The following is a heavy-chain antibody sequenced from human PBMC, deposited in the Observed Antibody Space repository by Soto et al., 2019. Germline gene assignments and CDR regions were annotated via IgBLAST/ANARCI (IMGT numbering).Heavy chain of an antibody. D-gene: IGHD5-18*01. Sequence: GGSLRLSCAASGFTFSNYGVHWVRQAPGKGLEWVAVISYDGGNKYYADSVKGRFTISRDNSKNTVYLQMNSLRGEDTAVYYCAKVGPSGYTYGYVDSWGPGTLVTVSS. CDR1: GFTFSNYG. CDR2: ISYDGGNK. V-gene: IGHV3-30*18. CDR3: AKVGPSGYTYGYVDS. J-gene: IGHJ4*02.